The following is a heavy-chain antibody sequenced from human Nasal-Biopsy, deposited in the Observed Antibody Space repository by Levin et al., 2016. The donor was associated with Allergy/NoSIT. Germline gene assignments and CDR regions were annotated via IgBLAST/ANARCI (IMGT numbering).Heavy chain of an antibody. CDR2: ISHLGDTQ. Sequence: GESLKISCAASGFSFSSYAMHWVRRSPGRGLEWVSLISHLGDTQYYAESVKGRFTISRDNSKNTLHLQMNGLRPEDTAVYHCARDGPLADYGEYGVADFWGRGTLVTVSS. CDR3: ARDGPLADYGEYGVADF. D-gene: IGHD4-17*01. CDR1: GFSFSSYA. V-gene: IGHV3-30*04. J-gene: IGHJ4*02.